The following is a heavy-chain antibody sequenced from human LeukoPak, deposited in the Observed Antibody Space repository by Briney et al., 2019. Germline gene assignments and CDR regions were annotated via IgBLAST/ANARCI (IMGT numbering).Heavy chain of an antibody. CDR1: GGSFSGYY. J-gene: IGHJ6*02. Sequence: SETLSLTCAVYGGSFSGYYWSWIRQPPGKGLEWIGEINHSGSTNYNPSLKSRVTISVDTSKNQFSLKLSSATAADTAVYYCARYDFWSGYGMDVWGQGTTVTVSS. D-gene: IGHD3-3*01. CDR3: ARYDFWSGYGMDV. V-gene: IGHV4-34*01. CDR2: INHSGST.